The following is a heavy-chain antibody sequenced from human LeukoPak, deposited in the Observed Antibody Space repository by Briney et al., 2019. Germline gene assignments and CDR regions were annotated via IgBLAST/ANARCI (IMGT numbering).Heavy chain of an antibody. CDR1: GYTFTSYG. CDR3: AGDSPSVDYYYYYYMDV. J-gene: IGHJ6*03. Sequence: VASVKVSCKASGYTFTSYGITWVRQAPGQGLEWMGWINAYNGDTNYAQKLQGRVTMTTDTSTSTAYMELRSLRSDDTAVYYCAGDSPSVDYYYYYYMDVWGKGTTVTVSS. CDR2: INAYNGDT. V-gene: IGHV1-18*01. D-gene: IGHD4-23*01.